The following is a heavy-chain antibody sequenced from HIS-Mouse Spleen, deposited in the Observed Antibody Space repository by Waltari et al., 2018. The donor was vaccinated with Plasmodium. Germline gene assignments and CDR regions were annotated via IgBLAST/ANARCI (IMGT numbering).Heavy chain of an antibody. CDR2: IYYGGGT. J-gene: IGHJ4*02. Sequence: VQLQESGPGLVKPSETLSLTCTVPGGSISSYYWSWIRQSPGKGLEWIGYIYYGGGTTYNPSLKSRVTISVDTSKNQFSLKLSSVTAADTAVYYCARLRYSYGYFDYWGQGTLVTVSS. CDR1: GGSISSYY. CDR3: ARLRYSYGYFDY. D-gene: IGHD5-18*01. V-gene: IGHV4-59*08.